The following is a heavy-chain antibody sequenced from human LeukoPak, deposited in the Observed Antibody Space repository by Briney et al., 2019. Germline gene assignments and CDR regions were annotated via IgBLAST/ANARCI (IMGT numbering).Heavy chain of an antibody. D-gene: IGHD6-13*01. CDR2: IRSKAYGGTT. Sequence: GGSLRLSCTASGFTFGDYAMSWFRQAPGKGLEWVGFIRSKAYGGTTEYAASVKGRFTISRDDSKSIAYLQMNSLKTEDTAVYYCTRDVAAAGTRFHYGMDVWGQGTTVTVSS. CDR3: TRDVAAAGTRFHYGMDV. J-gene: IGHJ6*02. V-gene: IGHV3-49*03. CDR1: GFTFGDYA.